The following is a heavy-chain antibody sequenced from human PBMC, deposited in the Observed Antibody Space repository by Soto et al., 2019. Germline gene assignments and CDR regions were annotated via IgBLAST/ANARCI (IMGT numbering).Heavy chain of an antibody. D-gene: IGHD6-13*01. CDR3: AKDGRIADLHYYYGMDV. CDR1: GFTFSSYG. Sequence: PGGSLRLSCAASGFTFSSYGMHWVRQAPGKGLEWVAVISYDGSNKYYADSVKGRFTISRDNSKNTLYLQMNSPRAEDTAVYYCAKDGRIADLHYYYGMDVWGQGTTVTVSS. V-gene: IGHV3-30*18. J-gene: IGHJ6*02. CDR2: ISYDGSNK.